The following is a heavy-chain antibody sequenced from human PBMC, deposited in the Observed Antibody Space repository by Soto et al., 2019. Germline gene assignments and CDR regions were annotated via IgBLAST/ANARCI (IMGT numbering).Heavy chain of an antibody. CDR1: GYTFTSYD. CDR2: MNPNSGNT. CDR3: ARLRLTMVRGVIDYYYYGMDV. V-gene: IGHV1-8*01. D-gene: IGHD3-10*01. J-gene: IGHJ6*02. Sequence: QVQLVQSGAEVKKPGASVKVSCKASGYTFTSYDINWVRQATGQGLEWMGWMNPNSGNTGYAQKVQGRVTMTRNTSISTAYMELSSLRSEDTAVYYCARLRLTMVRGVIDYYYYGMDVWCQGTTVTVSS.